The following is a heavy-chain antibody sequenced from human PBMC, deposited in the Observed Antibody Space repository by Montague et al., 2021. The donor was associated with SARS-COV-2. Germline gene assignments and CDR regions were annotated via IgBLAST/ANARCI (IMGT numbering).Heavy chain of an antibody. CDR2: IYASGGT. V-gene: IGHV4-4*02. D-gene: IGHD2-15*01. J-gene: IGHJ4*02. CDR1: GISITNRNW. Sequence: SETLSLTCAVSGISITNRNWWSWVRQPPGKGLEWIGRIYASGGTXYNPSLESRVTMSVDTSKNQFSLKVNSVTAADTAMYYCARGVVAAPPVVDYWGRGTLVTVSS. CDR3: ARGVVAAPPVVDY.